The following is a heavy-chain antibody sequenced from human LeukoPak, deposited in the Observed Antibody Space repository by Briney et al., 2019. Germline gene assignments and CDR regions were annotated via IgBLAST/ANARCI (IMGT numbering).Heavy chain of an antibody. CDR2: IYPGDSDT. CDR3: ARQLTTYYYDSRQFDY. V-gene: IGHV5-51*01. Sequence: GESLKISCKGSGYSFTSYWIGWVRQMPGKGLEWMGIIYPGDSDTTYSPSFQGQVTISADKSISTAYLQWSSLKASDTAMYYCARQLTTYYYDSRQFDYWGQGTLVTVSS. J-gene: IGHJ4*02. D-gene: IGHD3-22*01. CDR1: GYSFTSYW.